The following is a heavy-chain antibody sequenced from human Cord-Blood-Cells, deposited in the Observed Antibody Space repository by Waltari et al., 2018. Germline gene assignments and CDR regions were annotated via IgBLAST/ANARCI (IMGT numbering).Heavy chain of an antibody. V-gene: IGHV3-48*03. J-gene: IGHJ2*01. CDR2: IISSGSTI. D-gene: IGHD2-21*01. Sequence: EVQLVESGGGLVQPGGSLRLSCAASGFTFSSYEMNWVRQAPGKGRDGVSLIISSGSTIYFADSVKGRFTISRDNAKNSLYLQMNSLRAEDTAVYYCARDLPGMVSFDLWGRGTLVTVSS. CDR3: ARDLPGMVSFDL. CDR1: GFTFSSYE.